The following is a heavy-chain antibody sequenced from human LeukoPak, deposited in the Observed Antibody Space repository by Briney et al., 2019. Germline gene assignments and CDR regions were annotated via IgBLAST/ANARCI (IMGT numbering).Heavy chain of an antibody. V-gene: IGHV4-61*02. CDR2: IYTSGST. D-gene: IGHD2-15*01. Sequence: SETLSLTYTVSGGSISSGSYYWSWIRQPAGKGLEWLGRIYTSGSTNYNPSLKSRVTISVDTSKNQFSLKLSSVTAADTAVYYCASRAGYCSGGSCPGAFDYWGQGTLVTVSS. CDR3: ASRAGYCSGGSCPGAFDY. CDR1: GGSISSGSYY. J-gene: IGHJ4*02.